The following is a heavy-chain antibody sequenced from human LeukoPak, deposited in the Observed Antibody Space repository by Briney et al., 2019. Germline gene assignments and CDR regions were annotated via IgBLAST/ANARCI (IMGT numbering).Heavy chain of an antibody. D-gene: IGHD5-18*01. CDR2: INHTGST. CDR3: ARDSVDTAMATDY. V-gene: IGHV4-34*01. Sequence: SETLSLTCAVYGGSFSDYYWSWIRQPPGKGLEWIGEINHTGSTNYYPSLKSRVTITVDTSKNQFSLKLSSVTAADTAVYYCARDSVDTAMATDYWGQGTLVTVSS. CDR1: GGSFSDYY. J-gene: IGHJ4*02.